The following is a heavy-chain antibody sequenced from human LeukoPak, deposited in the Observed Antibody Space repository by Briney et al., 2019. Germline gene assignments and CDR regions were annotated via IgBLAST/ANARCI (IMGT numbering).Heavy chain of an antibody. J-gene: IGHJ4*02. CDR2: IYSSGST. CDR1: GGSTNSYY. CDR3: ARVKASSTSWTFDQ. V-gene: IGHV4-4*07. D-gene: IGHD2-2*01. Sequence: PSETLSLTCSVSGGSTNSYYWSWIRQSGGKGLEWIGRIYSSGSTVYNPSLNSRLTMSIDTSKNQFSLTLKSVTATDTAVYYCARVKASSTSWTFDQWGQRALVTVSS.